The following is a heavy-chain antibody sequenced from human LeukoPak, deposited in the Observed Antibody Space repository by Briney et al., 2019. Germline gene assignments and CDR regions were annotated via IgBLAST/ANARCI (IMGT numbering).Heavy chain of an antibody. V-gene: IGHV1-18*01. CDR3: ASTSGFPLSDAYYFDY. J-gene: IGHJ4*02. Sequence: ASVKVSCKASGYTFTSYGISWVRQAPGQGLEWMGWISAYNGNTNYAQKLQGRVTMTTDTSTSTAYMELRSLRSDDTAVYHCASTSGFPLSDAYYFDYWGQGTLVTVSS. CDR1: GYTFTSYG. D-gene: IGHD3-10*01. CDR2: ISAYNGNT.